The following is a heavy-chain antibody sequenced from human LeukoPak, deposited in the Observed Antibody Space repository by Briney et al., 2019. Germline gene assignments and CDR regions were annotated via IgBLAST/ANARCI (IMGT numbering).Heavy chain of an antibody. Sequence: GGSLRLSCSASGFTFSNYAMSWARQAPGKGLEWVSAISGSGGSTYYADSVKGRFTISRDNSKNTLYLQMNSLRAEDTAVYYCTKGTIWLPFDYWGQGTLVTVSS. CDR3: TKGTIWLPFDY. V-gene: IGHV3-23*01. CDR1: GFTFSNYA. J-gene: IGHJ4*02. D-gene: IGHD5-18*01. CDR2: ISGSGGST.